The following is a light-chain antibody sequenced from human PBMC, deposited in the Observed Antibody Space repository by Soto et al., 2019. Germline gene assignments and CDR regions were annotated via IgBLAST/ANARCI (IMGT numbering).Light chain of an antibody. CDR2: GAS. CDR3: QQLFMYPPT. CDR1: QSISRS. Sequence: DIQMTQSPSTLSASVGDRVTITCRASQSISRSLAWYQHQPGKAPKLLIYGASTLQSGVPSRFGGSGSGTDFTLTVSSLQPEDFATYYCQQLFMYPPTFGPGTKVDIK. J-gene: IGKJ3*01. V-gene: IGKV1-9*01.